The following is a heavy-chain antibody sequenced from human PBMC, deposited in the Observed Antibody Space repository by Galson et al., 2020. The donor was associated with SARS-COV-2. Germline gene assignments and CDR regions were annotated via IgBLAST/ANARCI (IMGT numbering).Heavy chain of an antibody. J-gene: IGHJ4*02. CDR1: GFTFSSYW. CDR3: ARDNAGYSSSWYLGGLGYFDY. Sequence: GESLKISCAASGFTFSSYWMSWVRQAPGKGLEWVANIKQDGSEKYYVDSVKGRFTISRDNAKNSLYLQMNSLRAEDTAVYYCARDNAGYSSSWYLGGLGYFDYWGQGTLVTVSS. D-gene: IGHD6-13*01. CDR2: IKQDGSEK. V-gene: IGHV3-7*01.